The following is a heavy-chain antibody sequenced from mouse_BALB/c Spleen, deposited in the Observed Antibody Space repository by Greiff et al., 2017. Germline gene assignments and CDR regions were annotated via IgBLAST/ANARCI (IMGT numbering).Heavy chain of an antibody. CDR2: INPYNGDT. CDR3: GSGTTSYYAMDY. Sequence: EVNVVESGPELVKPGASVKISCKASGYSFTGYFMNWVKQSHGKSLEWIGRINPYNGDTFYNQKFKGKATLTVDKSSSTAHMELLSLTSEDSAVYYCGSGTTSYYAMDYWGQGTSVTVSS. D-gene: IGHD1-1*02. J-gene: IGHJ4*01. V-gene: IGHV1-37*01. CDR1: GYSFTGYF.